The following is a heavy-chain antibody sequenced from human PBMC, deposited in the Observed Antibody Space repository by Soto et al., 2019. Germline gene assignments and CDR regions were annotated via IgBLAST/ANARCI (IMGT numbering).Heavy chain of an antibody. CDR1: GYSFTSYW. J-gene: IGHJ5*02. V-gene: IGHV5-51*01. CDR2: IFPSDSDT. Sequence: PGESLKISCRTSGYSFTSYWIAWVRQMPGKGLEWMGIIFPSDSDTRYSPSFQGQVAISADRSTSTVFLQWASLKASDTAVYFCARKDKSGYFNWFDPWGQGTLVTVS. CDR3: ARKDKSGYFNWFDP. D-gene: IGHD3-22*01.